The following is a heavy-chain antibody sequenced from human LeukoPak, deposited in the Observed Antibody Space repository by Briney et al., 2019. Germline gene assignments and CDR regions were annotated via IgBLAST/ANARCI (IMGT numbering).Heavy chain of an antibody. CDR3: ASSVGGFWSGYYPSYYGMDV. V-gene: IGHV1-8*01. J-gene: IGHJ6*02. D-gene: IGHD3-3*01. CDR1: GYTFTSYD. Sequence: GASVKVSCKASGYTFTSYDINWVRQATGQGLEWMGWMNPNSGNTGYAQKFQGRVTMTRDTSTSTVYMELSSLRSEDTAVYYCASSVGGFWSGYYPSYYGMDVWGQGTTVTVSS. CDR2: MNPNSGNT.